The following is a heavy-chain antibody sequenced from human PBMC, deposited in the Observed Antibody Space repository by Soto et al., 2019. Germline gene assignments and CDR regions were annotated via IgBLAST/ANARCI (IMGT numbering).Heavy chain of an antibody. CDR3: AAGSANYDILTGHIDY. Sequence: TSETLSLTCTVSGGSISSGGYYWSWIRQHPGKGLEWIGYIYYSGSTYYNPSLKSRVTISVDTSKNQFSLKLSSVTAADTAVYYCAAGSANYDILTGHIDYWGQGTLVTVSS. D-gene: IGHD3-9*01. J-gene: IGHJ4*02. CDR1: GGSISSGGYY. V-gene: IGHV4-31*03. CDR2: IYYSGST.